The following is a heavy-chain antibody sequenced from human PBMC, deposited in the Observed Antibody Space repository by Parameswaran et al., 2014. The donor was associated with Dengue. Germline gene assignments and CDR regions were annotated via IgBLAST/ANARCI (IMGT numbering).Heavy chain of an antibody. CDR2: ISSSSSYI. Sequence: WIRQPPGKGLEWVSSISSSSSYIYYADSVKGRFTISRDNAKNSLYLQMNSLRAEDTAVYYCARDVEDIGSRGDGMDVWGQGTTVTVSS. D-gene: IGHD2-15*01. J-gene: IGHJ6*02. CDR3: ARDVEDIGSRGDGMDV. V-gene: IGHV3-21*01.